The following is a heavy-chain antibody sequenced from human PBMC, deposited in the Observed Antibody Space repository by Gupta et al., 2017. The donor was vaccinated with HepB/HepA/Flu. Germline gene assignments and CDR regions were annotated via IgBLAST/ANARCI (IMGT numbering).Heavy chain of an antibody. Sequence: QVQLVESGGGVVQPGRSLRLSCAASGFTFSSYGMHWVRQAPGKGLEWVAVIWYDGSNKYYADSVKGRFTISRDNSKNTLYLQMNSLRAEDTAVYYCARDKPRFPNYYYYGMDVWGQGTTVTVSS. D-gene: IGHD3-10*01. CDR3: ARDKPRFPNYYYYGMDV. J-gene: IGHJ6*02. CDR1: GFTFSSYG. CDR2: IWYDGSNK. V-gene: IGHV3-33*01.